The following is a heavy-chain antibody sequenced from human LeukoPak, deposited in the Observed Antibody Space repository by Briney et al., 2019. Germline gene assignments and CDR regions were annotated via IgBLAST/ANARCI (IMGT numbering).Heavy chain of an antibody. CDR3: ARLGGSYYNY. V-gene: IGHV3-7*01. D-gene: IGHD1-26*01. CDR2: IKQDGGEE. CDR1: GFAFSSYW. Sequence: PGGSLRLSCVASGFAFSSYWMTWIRQAPGKGLEWVANIKQDGGEEYYVDSVKGRFTISRDNAKNSLFLQMNSLRVEDTAVYYCARLGGSYYNYWGQGTLVTVSS. J-gene: IGHJ4*02.